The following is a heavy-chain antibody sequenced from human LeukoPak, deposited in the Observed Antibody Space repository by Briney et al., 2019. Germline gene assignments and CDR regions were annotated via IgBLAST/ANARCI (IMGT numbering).Heavy chain of an antibody. CDR1: GGSITSYY. CDR3: ARHIPGNPYFDY. CDR2: IYCSGST. V-gene: IGHV4-59*08. J-gene: IGHJ4*02. D-gene: IGHD2/OR15-2a*01. Sequence: SETLSLTCTVSGGSITSYYWSWIRQPPGKGLEWIGYIYCSGSTNYNPPLKSRVSISVETSKNQFSLTLRSVTAADTAVYYCARHIPGNPYFDYWGQGTLVTVSS.